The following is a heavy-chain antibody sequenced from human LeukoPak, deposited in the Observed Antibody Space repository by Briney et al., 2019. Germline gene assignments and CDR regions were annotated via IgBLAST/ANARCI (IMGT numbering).Heavy chain of an antibody. D-gene: IGHD3-10*01. CDR1: GFTFSSYG. V-gene: IGHV3-30*02. Sequence: GGSLRLSCAASGFTFSSYGMHWVRQAPGKGLEWVAFIRYDGSDKYYGDSVKGRFTIYRDKSKNTLYLQMNSLRVEDTAVYYCAKERAYGSGSYGFDYWGQGTLVTVSS. CDR2: IRYDGSDK. CDR3: AKERAYGSGSYGFDY. J-gene: IGHJ4*02.